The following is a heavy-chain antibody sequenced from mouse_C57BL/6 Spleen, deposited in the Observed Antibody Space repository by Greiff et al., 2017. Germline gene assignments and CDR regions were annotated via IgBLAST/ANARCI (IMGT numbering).Heavy chain of an antibody. Sequence: EVKLQQSGPELVKPGASVKISCKASGYSFTDYNMNWVKQSNGKSLEWIGVINPNYGTTSYNQKFKGKATLTVGQSSSTAYMQLNSLTSEDSAVYYCASPYYYGSDGYFDVWGTGTTVTVSS. CDR1: GYSFTDYN. V-gene: IGHV1-39*01. J-gene: IGHJ1*03. CDR3: ASPYYYGSDGYFDV. D-gene: IGHD1-1*01. CDR2: INPNYGTT.